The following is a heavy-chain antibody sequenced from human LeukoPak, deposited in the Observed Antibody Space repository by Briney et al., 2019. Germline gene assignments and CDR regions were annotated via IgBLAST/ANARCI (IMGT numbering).Heavy chain of an antibody. J-gene: IGHJ3*01. V-gene: IGHV1-3*01. CDR3: ARERPTTTAFHV. CDR1: GNTFSSNI. CDR2: INAGNGNT. D-gene: IGHD1-14*01. Sequence: ASVKVSCKTSGNTFSSNIINWVRQPPGQRLDWMGWINAGNGNTKYSEKFQGRVTITRDTSASTVYMEMSSLRSEDTAVYYCARERPTTTAFHVWGQGTMVTVS.